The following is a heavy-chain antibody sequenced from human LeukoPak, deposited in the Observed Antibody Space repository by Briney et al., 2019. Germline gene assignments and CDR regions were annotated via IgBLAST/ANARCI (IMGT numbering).Heavy chain of an antibody. D-gene: IGHD2-2*01. Sequence: GGPLRLSCAASGFTFSSHWMYWVRQAPGKGLEWVANIKQDGGETFYVDSVKGRFTISRDNAKNSLYLQMNSLRAEDTAVYYCTRVIVEVPGVSDYCDYWGQGTLVTVSS. V-gene: IGHV3-7*05. CDR2: IKQDGGET. CDR1: GFTFSSHW. J-gene: IGHJ4*02. CDR3: TRVIVEVPGVSDYCDY.